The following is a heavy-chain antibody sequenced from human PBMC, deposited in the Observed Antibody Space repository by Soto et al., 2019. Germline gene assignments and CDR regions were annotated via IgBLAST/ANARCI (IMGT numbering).Heavy chain of an antibody. CDR3: AKSTGGTANGMDV. CDR2: ISYYSGSI. J-gene: IGHJ6*02. V-gene: IGHV3-9*01. CDR1: GFSFDDYG. Sequence: EVQLVESGGGLVQPGRSLRLSCAASGFSFDDYGMHWVRQAPGKGLEWVSGISYYSGSIGYADSVKGRFTISRDNAKNSLYLQMNSLRGEDTALYYCAKSTGGTANGMDVWGQGTTDSVSS. D-gene: IGHD2-8*02.